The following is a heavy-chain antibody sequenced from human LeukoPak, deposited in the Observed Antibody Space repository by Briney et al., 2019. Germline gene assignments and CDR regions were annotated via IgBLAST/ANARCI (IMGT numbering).Heavy chain of an antibody. J-gene: IGHJ4*02. D-gene: IGHD3-22*01. CDR2: ITSSSSYT. CDR1: GFTFSSYA. V-gene: IGHV3-21*01. CDR3: ARVGDYYDSPGYYNFDS. Sequence: PGGSLRLSCAASGFTFSSYAMNWVRQAPGKGLEWVSSITSSSSYTFHADSLKGRFTISRDNAKNSLFLQMNSLRAEDTAVYYCARVGDYYDSPGYYNFDSCGQGTLVSVSS.